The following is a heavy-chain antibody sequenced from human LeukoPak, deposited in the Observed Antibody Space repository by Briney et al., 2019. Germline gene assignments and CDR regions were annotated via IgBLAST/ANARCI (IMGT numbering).Heavy chain of an antibody. CDR1: GGSISSYY. D-gene: IGHD3-10*01. J-gene: IGHJ4*02. V-gene: IGHV4-59*12. Sequence: SETLSLTCTVSGGSISSYYWSWIRQPPGKGLEWIGYIYYSGSTYYNPSLKSRVTISIDTSKNQFSLTLNSVTAADTAVYYCARGRTYYYSWGQGTLVTVSS. CDR2: IYYSGST. CDR3: ARGRTYYYS.